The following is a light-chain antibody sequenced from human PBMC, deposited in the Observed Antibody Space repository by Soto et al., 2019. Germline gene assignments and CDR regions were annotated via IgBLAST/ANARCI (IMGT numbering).Light chain of an antibody. CDR2: GAS. CDR1: QSVSSN. J-gene: IGKJ1*01. Sequence: DIVMTHSPATLSVSPRETPTLSCRSSQSVSSNLAWYQQTPGQAPRLLIYGASTRATGIPDRLSGGGSGTFFTLTISRLEPEYFAVYHCQHYGSSPTFGQGTKVDIK. V-gene: IGKV3-20*01. CDR3: QHYGSSPT.